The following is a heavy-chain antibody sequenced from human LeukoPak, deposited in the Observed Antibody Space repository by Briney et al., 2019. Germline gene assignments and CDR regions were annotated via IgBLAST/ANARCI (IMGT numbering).Heavy chain of an antibody. CDR2: INPNSGGT. CDR3: ARDLKVTTRYYYYYGMDV. Sequence: GASVKVSCKASGYTFTGYYMHWVRQAPGQGLEWMGRINPNSGGTNYAQKFQGRVTMTRDTSISTAYMELSRLRSDDTAVYYCARDLKVTTRYYYYYGMDVWGQGTTVTVSS. D-gene: IGHD4-17*01. CDR1: GYTFTGYY. V-gene: IGHV1-2*06. J-gene: IGHJ6*02.